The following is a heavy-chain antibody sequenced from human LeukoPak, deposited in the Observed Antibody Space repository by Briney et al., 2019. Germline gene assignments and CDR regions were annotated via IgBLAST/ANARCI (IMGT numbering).Heavy chain of an antibody. Sequence: PAGGSLRLSCAASGFAFDEYAMHWVRQVPGKGLEWLVGISWNSADITYADSVKGRFTVSRDNARYSLYLQMDSLRREDSALYYCVKEPTERYYFDFWGQGTLVSVSS. D-gene: IGHD5-24*01. CDR1: GFAFDEYA. V-gene: IGHV3-9*01. CDR2: ISWNSADI. J-gene: IGHJ4*02. CDR3: VKEPTERYYFDF.